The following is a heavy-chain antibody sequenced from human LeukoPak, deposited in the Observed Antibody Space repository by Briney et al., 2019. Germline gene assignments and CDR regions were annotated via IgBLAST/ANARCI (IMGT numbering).Heavy chain of an antibody. CDR1: GGSISSHY. J-gene: IGHJ4*02. Sequence: SENLSLTCTVSGGSISSHYWSWIRQPPGKGLEWIGYIYYRGSTNYNPSLKSRVIISVDTSKNQFSLKLSSVTAADTAVYYCARSGEYNNFDYWGQGTLVTVSS. V-gene: IGHV4-59*11. CDR2: IYYRGST. D-gene: IGHD1-1*01. CDR3: ARSGEYNNFDY.